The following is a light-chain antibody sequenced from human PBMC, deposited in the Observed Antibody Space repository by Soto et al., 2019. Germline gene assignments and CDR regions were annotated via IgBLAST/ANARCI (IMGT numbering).Light chain of an antibody. V-gene: IGKV3-15*01. Sequence: EIVMTQSPATLSVSPGERATLSCRASQSVNSNLAWYQQKPGQAPRLLIYGASTRATGIPARFSGSGSGTEFILTIISMQSEDFAVYYCQQYNNWPPLTFGQGTKVEIK. J-gene: IGKJ1*01. CDR3: QQYNNWPPLT. CDR2: GAS. CDR1: QSVNSN.